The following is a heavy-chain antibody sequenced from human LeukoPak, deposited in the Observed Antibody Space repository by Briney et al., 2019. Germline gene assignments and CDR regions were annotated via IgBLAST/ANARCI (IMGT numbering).Heavy chain of an antibody. Sequence: GRSLRLSCAASGFAFSSYGMHWVRQAPGKGLEWVAVISHDGSNKYYADSVKGRFTISRDNSKNTLYLQMNSLRAEDTAVYYCAKSAPEYYDFWSGADYWGQGTLVTVSS. J-gene: IGHJ4*02. CDR3: AKSAPEYYDFWSGADY. CDR2: ISHDGSNK. V-gene: IGHV3-30*18. CDR1: GFAFSSYG. D-gene: IGHD3-3*01.